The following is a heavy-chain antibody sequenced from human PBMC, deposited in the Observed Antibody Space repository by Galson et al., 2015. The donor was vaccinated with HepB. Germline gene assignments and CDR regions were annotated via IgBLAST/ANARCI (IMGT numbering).Heavy chain of an antibody. CDR2: IGAYTGNT. D-gene: IGHD2-15*01. V-gene: IGHV1-18*01. J-gene: IGHJ6*02. CDR3: ARDGSGCTGGSCYYYGMDF. CDR1: GYTFSSYD. Sequence: SVKVSCKASGYTFSSYDISWVRQAPGQGLEWMGLIGAYTGNTNYAHNFQGRLTLTTDTSTSTAYMELRSLTSDDTAVYYCARDGSGCTGGSCYYYGMDFWGQGTTVTVSS.